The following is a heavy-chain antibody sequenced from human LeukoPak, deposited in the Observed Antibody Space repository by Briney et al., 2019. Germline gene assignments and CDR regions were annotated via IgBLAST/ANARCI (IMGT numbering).Heavy chain of an antibody. J-gene: IGHJ4*02. CDR2: IRPEGTTT. Sequence: GGSLRLSCAASGFTFSTYWMHWVRQAPGKGLVWVARIRPEGTTTAYADSVKGRFTISRDNAKNTLFLQMNSLSAEDTAVYYCARDLDWILFDYWGQGALVTVSS. CDR3: ARDLDWILFDY. D-gene: IGHD3-9*01. V-gene: IGHV3-74*03. CDR1: GFTFSTYW.